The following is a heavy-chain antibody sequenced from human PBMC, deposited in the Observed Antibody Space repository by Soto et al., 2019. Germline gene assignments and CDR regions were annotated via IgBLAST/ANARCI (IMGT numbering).Heavy chain of an antibody. V-gene: IGHV3-23*01. CDR3: AKDRYCSSTSCSSLNS. Sequence: GGSLRLSCAASGFTFASYTMTWVRQAPGKGLEWVSVISGRAGNTYYADSVKGRFTISRDNSKNTLYLYMSSLRAEDTALYYCAKDRYCSSTSCSSLNSWGQGTLVTVSS. CDR1: GFTFASYT. J-gene: IGHJ5*02. D-gene: IGHD2-2*01. CDR2: ISGRAGNT.